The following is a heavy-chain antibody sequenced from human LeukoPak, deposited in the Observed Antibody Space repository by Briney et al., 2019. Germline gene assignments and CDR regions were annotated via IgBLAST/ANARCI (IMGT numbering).Heavy chain of an antibody. D-gene: IGHD3-3*01. V-gene: IGHV3-43*02. CDR3: AKDRGITIFGVLGLFDY. CDR1: GFTFDDYT. J-gene: IGHJ4*02. CDR2: ICGDGGST. Sequence: GGSLRLSCAPSGFTFDDYTMHWVRHAPGRGVECVSHICGDGGSTYYAESVKGRFTISRDNSKNSLYLQMNSLRTEDTALYYCAKDRGITIFGVLGLFDYWGQGTLVTVSS.